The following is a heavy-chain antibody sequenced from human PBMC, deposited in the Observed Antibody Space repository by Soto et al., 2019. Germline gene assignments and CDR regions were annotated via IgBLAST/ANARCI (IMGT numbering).Heavy chain of an antibody. D-gene: IGHD2-21*01. J-gene: IGHJ6*02. CDR1: AGSISGYY. Sequence: SETLSLTCSVSAGSISGYYWSWIRQPPGKGLEWIGYIYYNGYTIYSPSLNSRVTISVDTSKNQFSLKLTSVTAADTAMYYCTRHPPIARFENGLDVWGQGTTVTVSS. CDR3: TRHPPIARFENGLDV. CDR2: IYYNGYT. V-gene: IGHV4-59*08.